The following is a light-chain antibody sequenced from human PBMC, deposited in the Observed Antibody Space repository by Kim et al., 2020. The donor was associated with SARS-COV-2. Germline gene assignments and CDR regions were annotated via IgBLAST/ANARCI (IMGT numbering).Light chain of an antibody. CDR2: EVS. CDR1: SSDVGSYNL. V-gene: IGLV2-23*02. CDR3: CSYAGSSTLV. Sequence: GQSITTSCTGTSSDVGSYNLVSWYQQHPGKAPKLMIYEVSMRPSGVSNRFSGSKSGNTASLTISGLQAEDEADYYCCSYAGSSTLVFGGGTQLTVL. J-gene: IGLJ2*01.